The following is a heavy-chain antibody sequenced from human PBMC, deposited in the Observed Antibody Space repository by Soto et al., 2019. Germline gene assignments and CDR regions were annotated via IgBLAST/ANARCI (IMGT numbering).Heavy chain of an antibody. J-gene: IGHJ3*02. CDR1: GFTFSSYG. CDR2: ISYDGSDE. V-gene: IGHV3-30*18. D-gene: IGHD3-9*01. Sequence: QPGGSLRLSCAASGFTFSSYGIHWVRQAPGKGLEWVALISYDGSDEYYADSVKGRFTISRDNSKNTLYLQMNSLRAEDTALYYCAKARFDWSTSDSFDKWGQGTMVTVSS. CDR3: AKARFDWSTSDSFDK.